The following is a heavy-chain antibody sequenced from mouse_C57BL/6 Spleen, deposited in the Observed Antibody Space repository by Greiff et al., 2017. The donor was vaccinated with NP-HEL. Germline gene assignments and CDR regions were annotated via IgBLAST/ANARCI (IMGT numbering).Heavy chain of an antibody. J-gene: IGHJ1*03. Sequence: VQLQQSGPELVKPGASVKISCKASGYSFTGYYMNWVKQSPEKSLEWIGEINPSTGGTTYNQKFKAKATLTVDKSSSTAYMQLKSLTSEDSAVYYCAGSSYWYFDVWGTGTTVTVSS. CDR2: INPSTGGT. V-gene: IGHV1-42*01. CDR1: GYSFTGYY. CDR3: AGSSYWYFDV. D-gene: IGHD1-1*01.